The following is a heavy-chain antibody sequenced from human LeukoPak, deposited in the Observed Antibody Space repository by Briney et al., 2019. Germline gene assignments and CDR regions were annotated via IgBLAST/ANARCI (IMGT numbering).Heavy chain of an antibody. Sequence: GGSLRLSCAASGFTFSSYWMHWVRQAPGKGLVWVSRINSDGSSTSYADSVKGRFTISRDNAKNTLYLQMNSLRDEDTAVYYCARDKDDYGDYYFDYRGQGTLVTVSS. CDR1: GFTFSSYW. J-gene: IGHJ4*02. CDR2: INSDGSST. D-gene: IGHD4-17*01. V-gene: IGHV3-74*01. CDR3: ARDKDDYGDYYFDY.